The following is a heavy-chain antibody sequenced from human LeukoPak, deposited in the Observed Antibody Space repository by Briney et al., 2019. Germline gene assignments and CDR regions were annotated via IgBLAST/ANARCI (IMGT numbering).Heavy chain of an antibody. CDR3: ARQIGSSCFDY. CDR2: IYPGDSDT. J-gene: IGHJ4*02. CDR1: GYSFTSYW. D-gene: IGHD6-13*01. V-gene: IGHV5-51*01. Sequence: GEALKISCKGSGYSFTSYWIGWVRQRPGKCLEWMGIIYPGDSDTRYSPSFQGQVTISADKSSSTAYLQWSSLKASDTAMYYCARQIGSSCFDYWGQGTLVTVSS.